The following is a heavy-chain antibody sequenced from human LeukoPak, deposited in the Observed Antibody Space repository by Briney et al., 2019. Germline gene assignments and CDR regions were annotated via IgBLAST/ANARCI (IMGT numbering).Heavy chain of an antibody. CDR2: MSPSDGST. D-gene: IGHD6-6*01. J-gene: IGHJ4*02. Sequence: ASVKVSCKASGYTFTSLRVHWVRQAPGQGLEWMGIMSPSDGSTDYAQKFQGRITMTRDASTNTAYMELSSLRSEDTAVYYCAREASVWGQGTLVTVSS. V-gene: IGHV1-46*01. CDR1: GYTFTSLR. CDR3: AREASV.